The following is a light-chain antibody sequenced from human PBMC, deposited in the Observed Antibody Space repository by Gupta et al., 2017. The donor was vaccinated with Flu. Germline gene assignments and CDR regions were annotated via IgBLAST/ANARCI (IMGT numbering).Light chain of an antibody. J-gene: IGLJ2*01. V-gene: IGLV3-25*02. CDR2: KDS. CDR1: ALPKQY. Sequence: SYELTQPPSVSVSPGQTARITCSGDALPKQYAYWYQQKPGQAPVLVIYKDSERPSGIPERFSGSNSGTTATLPISGVQAEDEADYYCPSADSSGTYVVFGGGTKVTVL. CDR3: PSADSSGTYVV.